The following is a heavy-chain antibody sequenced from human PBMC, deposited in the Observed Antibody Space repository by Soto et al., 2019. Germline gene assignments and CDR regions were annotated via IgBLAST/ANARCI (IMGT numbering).Heavy chain of an antibody. V-gene: IGHV3-7*01. Sequence: EVQLVESGGGLVQPGGSLRLSCAASGFTFSSYWMSWVRQAPGKGLEWVANIKQDGSEKYYVDSVKGRFTISRDNAKNSLYLQMNSLRAVDTAVYYCAREEADSSADLIDPWGQGTLVTVSS. CDR3: AREEADSSADLIDP. CDR1: GFTFSSYW. CDR2: IKQDGSEK. J-gene: IGHJ5*02. D-gene: IGHD6-19*01.